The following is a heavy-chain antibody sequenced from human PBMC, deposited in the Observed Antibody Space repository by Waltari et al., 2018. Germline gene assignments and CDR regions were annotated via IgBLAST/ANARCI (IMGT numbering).Heavy chain of an antibody. Sequence: EVQLVESGGGLVLPGGSLRLSCAVSGFTFSSYAISWVRQAPGKGLEWVSSISGSGVNTYYADSVKGRFTISRDNSRNTLYLQMNSLRAEDTAVYYCAKSPDCTGAEYFQHWGQGTLVTVSS. CDR3: AKSPDCTGAEYFQH. V-gene: IGHV3-23*04. CDR2: ISGSGVNT. J-gene: IGHJ1*01. CDR1: GFTFSSYA. D-gene: IGHD2-8*01.